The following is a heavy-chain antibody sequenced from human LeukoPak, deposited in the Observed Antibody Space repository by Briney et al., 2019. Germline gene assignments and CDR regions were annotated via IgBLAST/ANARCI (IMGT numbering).Heavy chain of an antibody. D-gene: IGHD4-17*01. J-gene: IGHJ6*02. Sequence: ASVKVSCKASGYTFTSYDINWVRQATGQGLEWMGRMNPNSGNTGYAQKFQGRVTMTRNTSISTAYMELSSLRSEDTAVYYCARGPTTVTIKFYYYYGMDVWGQGTTVTVPS. CDR1: GYTFTSYD. V-gene: IGHV1-8*01. CDR2: MNPNSGNT. CDR3: ARGPTTVTIKFYYYYGMDV.